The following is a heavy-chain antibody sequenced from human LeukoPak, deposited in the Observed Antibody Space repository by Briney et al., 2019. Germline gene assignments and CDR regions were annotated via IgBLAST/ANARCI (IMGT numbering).Heavy chain of an antibody. Sequence: GGSLRLSCAASGFTFSSYSMNWVRQAPGKGLEWVSTIIGSSGSTFYADSVKGRFTISKDTSKNTLYLHMSSLRADDTAVYYCAKGGYDYVEVAYFDYWGQGTLVTVSS. CDR3: AKGGYDYVEVAYFDY. D-gene: IGHD5-12*01. CDR1: GFTFSSYS. J-gene: IGHJ4*02. CDR2: IIGSSGST. V-gene: IGHV3-23*01.